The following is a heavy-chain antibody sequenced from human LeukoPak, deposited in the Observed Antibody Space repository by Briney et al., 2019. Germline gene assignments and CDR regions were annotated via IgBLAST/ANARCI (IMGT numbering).Heavy chain of an antibody. V-gene: IGHV1-24*01. Sequence: ASVKVSCKVSGYTLTELSMHWGRQAPGRGVEWMGGFDPEDGETIYAQKFQGRVTMTEDTSTDTAYMELSSLRSEDTAVYYCATDGPRELLPRPFDYWGQGTLVTVSS. J-gene: IGHJ4*02. CDR2: FDPEDGET. CDR3: ATDGPRELLPRPFDY. D-gene: IGHD3-10*01. CDR1: GYTLTELS.